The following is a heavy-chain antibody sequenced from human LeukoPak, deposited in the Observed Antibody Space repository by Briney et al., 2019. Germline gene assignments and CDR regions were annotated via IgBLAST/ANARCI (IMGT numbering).Heavy chain of an antibody. V-gene: IGHV1-2*06. CDR3: ARMSGSDDY. D-gene: IGHD1-26*01. CDR1: GYTFTSYD. CDR2: INPNSGDT. J-gene: IGHJ4*02. Sequence: GASVKVSCKASGYTFTSYDINWVRQAPGQGLEWMGRINPNSGDTNYAQKFQGGVTMTRDTSISTAYMELSRLRSDDTAVYYCARMSGSDDYWGQGTLVTVSS.